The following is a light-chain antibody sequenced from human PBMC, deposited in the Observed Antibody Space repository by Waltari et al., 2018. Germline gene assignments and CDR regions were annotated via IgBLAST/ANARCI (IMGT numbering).Light chain of an antibody. Sequence: QTVVTQEPSFSVSPGGTVTLTCGLSSCSVSPSYYPSSSQQTPGQAPRTLIYNTNTRSSGVPDRFSGSILGNKAALTITGAQADDESHYYCVLYMGSGNWVFGGGTKLTVL. CDR2: NTN. V-gene: IGLV8-61*01. J-gene: IGLJ3*02. CDR1: SCSVSPSYY. CDR3: VLYMGSGNWV.